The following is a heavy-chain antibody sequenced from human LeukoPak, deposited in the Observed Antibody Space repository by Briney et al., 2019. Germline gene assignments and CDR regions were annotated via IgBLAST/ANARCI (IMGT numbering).Heavy chain of an antibody. CDR3: ARVKTGTTNWFDP. CDR2: INQDGSGK. D-gene: IGHD1-1*01. J-gene: IGHJ5*02. Sequence: GGSLRLSCAASGFTFSSYWMSWVRQAPGKGLEWVATINQDGSGKYCVDSVKGRFSISRDNAKNSLHLQMSSLRAEDTAVYYCARVKTGTTNWFDPWGQGTLVTVSS. V-gene: IGHV3-7*04. CDR1: GFTFSSYW.